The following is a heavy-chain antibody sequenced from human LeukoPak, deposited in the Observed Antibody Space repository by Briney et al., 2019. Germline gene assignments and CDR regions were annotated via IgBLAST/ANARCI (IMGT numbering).Heavy chain of an antibody. D-gene: IGHD5-24*01. CDR2: MYFNGNT. Sequence: SETLSLTCSVSGASISNYYWNWIRQPPGKGLEWIGFMYFNGNTNYNPSLKSRVTMSVDTSKNQFSLKLSSVTAADTAVYYCARGEEMATSHFDYWGQGILVTVSS. CDR3: ARGEEMATSHFDY. V-gene: IGHV4-59*01. CDR1: GASISNYY. J-gene: IGHJ4*02.